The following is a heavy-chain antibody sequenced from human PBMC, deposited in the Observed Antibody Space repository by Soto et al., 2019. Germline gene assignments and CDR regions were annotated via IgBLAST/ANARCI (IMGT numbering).Heavy chain of an antibody. J-gene: IGHJ4*02. CDR2: ISYDGSNK. V-gene: IGHV3-30*18. CDR3: AKDGSSGSYFY. D-gene: IGHD1-26*01. Sequence: TGGSLRLSCAASGFTFSNYGMHWVRQAPGKGLEWVAVISYDGSNKYYADSVKGRFTIFRDNSKNTLYLQMNSLRAEDTAVYYCAKDGSSGSYFYWGQGTLVTAPQ. CDR1: GFTFSNYG.